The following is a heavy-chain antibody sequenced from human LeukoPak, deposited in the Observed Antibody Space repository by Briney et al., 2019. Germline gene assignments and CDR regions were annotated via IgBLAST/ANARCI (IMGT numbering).Heavy chain of an antibody. Sequence: GGSLRLSCAASGFTFSDYYMSWIRQAPGRGLEWVSYISSSGSTIYYADSVKGRFTISRDNSKNTLYLQMNSLRAEDTAVYYCAKEGTRGYSYGYRGSFDYVDYWGQGTRVTVSS. CDR2: ISSSGSTI. J-gene: IGHJ4*02. D-gene: IGHD5-18*01. CDR3: AKEGTRGYSYGYRGSFDYVDY. V-gene: IGHV3-11*04. CDR1: GFTFSDYY.